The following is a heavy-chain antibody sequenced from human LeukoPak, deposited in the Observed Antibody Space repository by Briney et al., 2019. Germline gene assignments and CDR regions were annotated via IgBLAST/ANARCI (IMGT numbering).Heavy chain of an antibody. CDR3: ARTIFGVVMSAFDI. CDR2: IYYSGST. J-gene: IGHJ3*02. CDR1: GGSISSSSYY. D-gene: IGHD3-3*01. Sequence: KPSETLSLTCTVSGGSISSSSYYWGWIRQPPGKGLEWIGSIYYSGSTNYNPSLKSRVTISVDTSKNQFSLKLSSVTAADTAVYYCARTIFGVVMSAFDIWGQGTMVTVSS. V-gene: IGHV4-39*07.